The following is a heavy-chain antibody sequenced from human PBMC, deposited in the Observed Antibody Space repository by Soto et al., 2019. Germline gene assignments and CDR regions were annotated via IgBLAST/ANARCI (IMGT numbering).Heavy chain of an antibody. CDR1: GFTFSSYA. D-gene: IGHD6-13*01. CDR2: ISGSGGST. J-gene: IGHJ6*02. Sequence: EVQLLESGGGLVQPGGSLRLSCAASGFTFSSYAMSWVRQAPGKGLEWVSAISGSGGSTYYADSVKGRFTISRDNSKNTLYLQMNSLRAEDTAVYYCAKDLHSSSWYRELLLSGYGMDVWGQGTTVTVSS. CDR3: AKDLHSSSWYRELLLSGYGMDV. V-gene: IGHV3-23*01.